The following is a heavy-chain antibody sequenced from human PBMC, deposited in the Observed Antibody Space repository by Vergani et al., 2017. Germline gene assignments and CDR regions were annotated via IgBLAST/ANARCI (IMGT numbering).Heavy chain of an antibody. Sequence: QVQLVQSGSELKKPGASVKVSCKASGYTFTSYAMNWVRQAPGQGLEWMGGIIPIFGTANYAQKFQGRVTITADESTSTAYMELSSLRSEDTAVYYCAREVGTIYGDTFDYWGQGTLVTVSS. CDR2: IIPIFGTA. V-gene: IGHV1-69*01. CDR1: GYTFTSYA. D-gene: IGHD4-17*01. J-gene: IGHJ4*02. CDR3: AREVGTIYGDTFDY.